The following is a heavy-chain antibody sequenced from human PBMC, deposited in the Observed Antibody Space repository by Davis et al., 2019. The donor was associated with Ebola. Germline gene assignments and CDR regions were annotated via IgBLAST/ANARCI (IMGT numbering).Heavy chain of an antibody. V-gene: IGHV1-8*01. CDR1: GYTFTSYD. D-gene: IGHD3-3*01. CDR2: MNPNSGNT. J-gene: IGHJ4*02. Sequence: AASVKVSCKASGYTFTSYDINWVRQATGQGLEWMGWMNPNSGNTGYAQKFQGGVTMTRNTYISTAYMELSSLRSEDTAVYYCAIGSAIFGVVTYDYWGQGTLVTVSS. CDR3: AIGSAIFGVVTYDY.